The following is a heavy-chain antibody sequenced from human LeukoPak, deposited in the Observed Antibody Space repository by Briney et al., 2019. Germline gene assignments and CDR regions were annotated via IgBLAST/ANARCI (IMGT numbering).Heavy chain of an antibody. Sequence: PSETLSLTCAVYGGSFSGYYWSWIRQPPGKGLEWIGEINHSGSTNYNPSLKSRVTISVDTSKNQFSLKLSSVTAADTAVYYCARGLATVTTSWGQGTLVTVSS. J-gene: IGHJ4*02. CDR3: ARGLATVTTS. V-gene: IGHV4-34*01. CDR1: GGSFSGYY. CDR2: INHSGST. D-gene: IGHD4-17*01.